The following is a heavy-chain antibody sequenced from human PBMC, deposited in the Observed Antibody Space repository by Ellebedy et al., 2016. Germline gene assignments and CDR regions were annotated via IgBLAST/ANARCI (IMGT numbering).Heavy chain of an antibody. D-gene: IGHD3-10*01. V-gene: IGHV4-39*01. CDR2: IFYNGST. CDR3: ARQFGNTLVRGVIPDY. CDR1: GGSISSNNYY. J-gene: IGHJ4*02. Sequence: SETLSLTCTVSGGSISSNNYYWGWIRQPPGKGLEWIGRIFYNGSTYYSPSLKSRVTISVDTSKNHFSLKLSSVTAADTAVYYCARQFGNTLVRGVIPDYWGQGILVTVSS.